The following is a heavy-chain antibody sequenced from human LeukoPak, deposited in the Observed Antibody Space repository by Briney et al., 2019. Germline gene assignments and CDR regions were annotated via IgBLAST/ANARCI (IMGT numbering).Heavy chain of an antibody. V-gene: IGHV5-51*01. D-gene: IGHD1-26*01. CDR3: TRQGSIWEVPGY. CDR2: IYPSDSET. Sequence: GESLEISCKASGYIITTYWLGWVRQTPGKGLEWMGIIYPSDSETRYSPSFQGQVTMSVDKSISTAYLQWSSLKASDTAMYYCTRQGSIWEVPGYWGQGTLVTVSS. J-gene: IGHJ4*02. CDR1: GYIITTYW.